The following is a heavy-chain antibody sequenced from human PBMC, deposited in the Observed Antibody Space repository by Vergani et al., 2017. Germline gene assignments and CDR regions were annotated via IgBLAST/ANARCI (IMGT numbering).Heavy chain of an antibody. CDR3: ARCPFGVVPSGVYYYYYYMDV. J-gene: IGHJ6*03. Sequence: QVQLQESGPGLVKPSQTLSLTCTVSGGSISSGSYYWSWIRQPAGKGLEWIGRIYTSGSTNYNPSLKSRVTISVDTSKNQFSLKLSSVTAADTAVYYCARCPFGVVPSGVYYYYYYMDVWGKGTTVTVSS. CDR1: GGSISSGSYY. CDR2: IYTSGST. V-gene: IGHV4-61*02. D-gene: IGHD3-3*01.